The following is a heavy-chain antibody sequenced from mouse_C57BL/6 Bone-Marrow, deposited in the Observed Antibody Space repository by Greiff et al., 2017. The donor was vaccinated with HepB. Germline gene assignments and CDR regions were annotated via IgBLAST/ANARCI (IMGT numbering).Heavy chain of an antibody. D-gene: IGHD2-2*01. CDR1: GYTFTSYG. V-gene: IGHV1-81*01. CDR3: ARGLRRRGY. CDR2: IYPRSGNT. J-gene: IGHJ2*01. Sequence: VKLMESGAELARPGASVKLSCKASGYTFTSYGISWVKQRTGQGLEWIGEIYPRSGNTYYNEKFKGKATLTADKSSSTAYMELRSLTSEDSAVYFCARGLRRRGYWGQGTTLTVSS.